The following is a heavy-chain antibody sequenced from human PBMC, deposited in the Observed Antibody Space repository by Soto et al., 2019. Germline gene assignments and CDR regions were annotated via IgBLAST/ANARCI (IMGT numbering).Heavy chain of an antibody. CDR1: GFTFSDYY. D-gene: IGHD1-1*01. CDR2: ISSSSSYT. Sequence: GGSLRLSCAASGFTFSDYYMSWIRQAPGKGLEWVSYISSSSSYTNYADSVKGRFTISRDNAKNSLYLQMNSLRAEDTAVYYCASWPPPRNDYYYYGMDVWGQGTTVTVSS. CDR3: ASWPPPRNDYYYYGMDV. V-gene: IGHV3-11*06. J-gene: IGHJ6*02.